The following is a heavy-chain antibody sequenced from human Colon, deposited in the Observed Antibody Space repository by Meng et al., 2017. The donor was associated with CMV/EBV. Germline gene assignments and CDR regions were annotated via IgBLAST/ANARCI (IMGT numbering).Heavy chain of an antibody. CDR2: IFGGGDT. CDR1: GFTVSSND. J-gene: IGHJ4*02. V-gene: IGHV3-66*02. D-gene: IGHD3-22*01. Sequence: GESLKISCAASGFTVSSNDMSWVRQAPGKGLEWVSGIFGGGDTYYADSVKGRFTISRDNSKNTLYLQVNSLRTEDTAVYYCAAPGPSMIVVAYWGQGTLVTVSS. CDR3: AAPGPSMIVVAY.